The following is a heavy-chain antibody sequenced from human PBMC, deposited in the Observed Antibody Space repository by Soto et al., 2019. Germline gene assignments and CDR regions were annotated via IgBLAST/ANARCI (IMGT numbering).Heavy chain of an antibody. V-gene: IGHV1-2*02. D-gene: IGHD3-3*01. Sequence: QVQVVQSGTEVKKPGASVKVSCKASGYTFSDYYMHWIRQAPGQGPEWMGWIHAKSGTTNYAQKFQGRVTLTRDTSISTAYMELSRLTSDDTAVYFCARGGVTIFGVVAYWGQGTQVTVSS. J-gene: IGHJ4*02. CDR1: GYTFSDYY. CDR3: ARGGVTIFGVVAY. CDR2: IHAKSGTT.